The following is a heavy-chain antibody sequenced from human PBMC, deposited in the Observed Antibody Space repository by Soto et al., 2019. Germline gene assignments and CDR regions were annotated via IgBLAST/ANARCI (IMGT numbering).Heavy chain of an antibody. Sequence: SETLSLTCAVYGGSFSGHSWTWIRQSPGKGLEWIGDINHSGRVSYSPSLKSRVTISLDTSKNQFSLTLSAVTAADTAMYYCSTRAYDTNGYYRFDPWGQGXLVTVSS. CDR1: GGSFSGHS. CDR3: STRAYDTNGYYRFDP. CDR2: INHSGRV. D-gene: IGHD3-22*01. J-gene: IGHJ5*01. V-gene: IGHV4-34*01.